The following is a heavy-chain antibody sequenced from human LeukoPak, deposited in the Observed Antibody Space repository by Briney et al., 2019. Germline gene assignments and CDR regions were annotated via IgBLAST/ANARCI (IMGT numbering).Heavy chain of an antibody. D-gene: IGHD6-13*01. CDR3: ARAAGPLAAPDF. Sequence: SETLSLTCTVSDGSISSYYWSWIRQPPGKGLEWIGYIYYSGSTNYNPSLKSRVTISVDTSKNQFSLKLSSVTAADTAVYYCARAAGPLAAPDFWGQGTPVTVSS. CDR1: DGSISSYY. CDR2: IYYSGST. V-gene: IGHV4-59*01. J-gene: IGHJ4*02.